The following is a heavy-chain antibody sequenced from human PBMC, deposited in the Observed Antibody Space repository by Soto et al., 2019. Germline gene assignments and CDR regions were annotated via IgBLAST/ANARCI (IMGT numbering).Heavy chain of an antibody. D-gene: IGHD2-15*01. CDR3: AKDGSIYAPNAFDI. CDR1: GFTFSSYA. J-gene: IGHJ3*02. Sequence: GGSMRLSWAASGFTFSSYAMRWVRQAPGKGLEWVSAISGSGGSTYYADSVKRRFTISRDNSKNTLYLQMNSLRAEATAVYSCAKDGSIYAPNAFDIWGQGTMVPVSS. CDR2: ISGSGGST. V-gene: IGHV3-23*01.